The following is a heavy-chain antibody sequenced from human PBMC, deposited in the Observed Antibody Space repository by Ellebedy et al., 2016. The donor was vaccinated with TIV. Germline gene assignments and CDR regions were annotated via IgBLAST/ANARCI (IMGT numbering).Heavy chain of an antibody. CDR3: ARGGGSGYFDL. D-gene: IGHD3-16*01. CDR2: IYYSGST. CDR1: GGSISNYY. J-gene: IGHJ2*01. V-gene: IGHV4-59*01. Sequence: MPSETLSLTCTASGGSISNYYWSWIRQPPGKGLEWIGYIYYSGSTNYNPPLKSRVTISLDTSNNQFSLKLSSVTAADNAMYYCARGGGSGYFDLWGRGTLVTVSS.